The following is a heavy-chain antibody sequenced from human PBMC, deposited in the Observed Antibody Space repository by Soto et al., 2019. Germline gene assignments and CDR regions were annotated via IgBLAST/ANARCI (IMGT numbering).Heavy chain of an antibody. CDR3: ARSEGLFTNYFDF. V-gene: IGHV3-23*01. Sequence: GGSLRLSCAVSGFTFTGCAMNWVRQAPGKGLEWVSTISGGGGSTYYADSVKGRFTISRDNSKNTLYLQMSSLRAEDTAVYYCARSEGLFTNYFDFWGQGTLVTVSS. D-gene: IGHD3-9*01. J-gene: IGHJ4*02. CDR1: GFTFTGCA. CDR2: ISGGGGST.